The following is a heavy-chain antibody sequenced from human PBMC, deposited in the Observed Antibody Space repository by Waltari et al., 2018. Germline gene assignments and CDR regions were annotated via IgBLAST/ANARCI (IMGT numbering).Heavy chain of an antibody. CDR3: AREWAAAGNGFFDY. CDR1: GGSISSHY. J-gene: IGHJ4*02. V-gene: IGHV4-59*11. Sequence: QVQLQESGPGLVKPSETLSLTCTVSGGSISSHYWSWIRQPPGKGLEWIGYIYYSGSTNYNPSLKSRVTISVDTSKNQFSLKLSSVTAADTAVYYCAREWAAAGNGFFDYWGQGTLVTVSS. D-gene: IGHD6-13*01. CDR2: IYYSGST.